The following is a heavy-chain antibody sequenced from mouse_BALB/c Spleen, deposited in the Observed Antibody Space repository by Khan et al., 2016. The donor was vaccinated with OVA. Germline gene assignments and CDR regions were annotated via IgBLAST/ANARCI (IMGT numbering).Heavy chain of an antibody. V-gene: IGHV1-20*02. CDR1: GYSFTGYF. J-gene: IGHJ2*01. Sequence: VQLQQSGPELVKPGASVKISCKASGYSFTGYFMNWVMQSHGKSLEWIGRINPHIGETFYNQKFKGKATLTVDESSSTAYMELRSLASEDSAVYYGASIYGSDFDYWGQGTTLTVSA. D-gene: IGHD1-1*01. CDR2: INPHIGET. CDR3: ASIYGSDFDY.